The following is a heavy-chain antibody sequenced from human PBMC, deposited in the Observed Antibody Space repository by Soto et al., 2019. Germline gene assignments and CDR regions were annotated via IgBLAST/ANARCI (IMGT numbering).Heavy chain of an antibody. V-gene: IGHV3-23*01. CDR3: PKDPRGPDP. CDR2: ISGSGTTT. J-gene: IGHJ5*02. Sequence: EVQLLESGGGLVQPGGSLRLSCAASGFMFSSYAMSWVRQAPGKGLEWVSGISGSGTTTNYADSVKGRVTISRDNSKNTLCLQTSSLRAEGTAVYYCPKDPRGPDPCRQRALVTVSS. CDR1: GFMFSSYA.